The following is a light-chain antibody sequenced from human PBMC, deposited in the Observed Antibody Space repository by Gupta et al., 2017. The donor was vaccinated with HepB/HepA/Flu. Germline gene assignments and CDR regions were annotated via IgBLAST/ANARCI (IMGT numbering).Light chain of an antibody. Sequence: EIVLTQSPANVSLSSGERATLYCRASQNINNYLAWYQQKPGQPPRLLIYDTSKRATGIPARFSGGGSATDFTLTINSLQPEDSAIYFCQQRGSWSLSFGGGTKVQIK. CDR3: QQRGSWSLS. CDR1: QNINNY. CDR2: DTS. V-gene: IGKV3-11*01. J-gene: IGKJ4*01.